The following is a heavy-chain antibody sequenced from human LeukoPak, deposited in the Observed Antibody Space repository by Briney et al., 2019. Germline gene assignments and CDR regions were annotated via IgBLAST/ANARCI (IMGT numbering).Heavy chain of an antibody. D-gene: IGHD3-22*01. CDR2: IYYSGST. CDR3: AREYYENRGDAFDI. Sequence: PSETLSLTCTVSGDSISTYASCWIRQPPGKGLEWSGYIYYSGSTNYNPSLQRRVTTSVDTSKSQFSLKLSSVNAAETAVYYCAREYYENRGDAFDIWGQGTMVTVSS. V-gene: IGHV4-59*01. CDR1: GDSISTYA. J-gene: IGHJ3*02.